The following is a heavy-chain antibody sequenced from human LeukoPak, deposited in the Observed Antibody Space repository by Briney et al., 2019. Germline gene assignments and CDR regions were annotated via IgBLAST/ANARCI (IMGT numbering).Heavy chain of an antibody. CDR2: ISYDGSNK. CDR1: GFTFSSYA. CDR3: ARGSRDFWSGYSSEYYYYGMDV. V-gene: IGHV3-30-3*01. D-gene: IGHD3-3*01. J-gene: IGHJ6*02. Sequence: GGSLRLSCAASGFTFSSYAMRWVRQAPGKGLEWVAVISYDGSNKYYADSVKGRFTISRDNSKNTLYLQMNSLRAEDTAVYYCARGSRDFWSGYSSEYYYYGMDVWGQGTTVTVSS.